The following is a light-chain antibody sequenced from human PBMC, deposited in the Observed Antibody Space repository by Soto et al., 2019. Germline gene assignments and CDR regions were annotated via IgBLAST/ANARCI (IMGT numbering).Light chain of an antibody. Sequence: EIVLTQSPATLSLSPGERATLSCRASQSVSSYLAWYQQKPGQAPRLLIYDASNRATGIPARFSGSGCGTDFTLTISSPETEDFAVYYCQQRSNCPPITFGQGTRLEIK. V-gene: IGKV3-11*01. CDR1: QSVSSY. CDR3: QQRSNCPPIT. J-gene: IGKJ5*01. CDR2: DAS.